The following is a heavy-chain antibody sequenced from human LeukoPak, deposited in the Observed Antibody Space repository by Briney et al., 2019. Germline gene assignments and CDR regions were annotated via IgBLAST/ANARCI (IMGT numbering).Heavy chain of an antibody. CDR3: AGMDTAMVLH. D-gene: IGHD5-18*01. CDR2: IYCSRST. J-gene: IGHJ4*02. CDR1: GGSISSYY. Sequence: PSETLSLTCTVPGGSISSYYWSWIRQPPGKGLEWIGYIYCSRSTNYNPSLKSRVTISVDTSKNQFSLKLSSVTAADTAVYYCAGMDTAMVLHWGQGTLVTVSS. V-gene: IGHV4-59*01.